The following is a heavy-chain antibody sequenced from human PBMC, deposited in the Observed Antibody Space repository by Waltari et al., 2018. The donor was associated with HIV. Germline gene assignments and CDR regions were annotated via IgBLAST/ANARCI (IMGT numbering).Heavy chain of an antibody. D-gene: IGHD4-4*01. J-gene: IGHJ4*02. CDR2: INPNSGDT. Sequence: QGQLVQSGAEMKKPGALVKVSCKASGYTFSGYYLHWVRQAPGQGLEWMGWINPNSGDTNYARTFHGRVTMTRDTSINTAYMELRNLMSADTALYYCASGGGGLGTTVVRWWGQGSLVTVSS. V-gene: IGHV1-2*02. CDR3: ASGGGGLGTTVVRW. CDR1: GYTFSGYY.